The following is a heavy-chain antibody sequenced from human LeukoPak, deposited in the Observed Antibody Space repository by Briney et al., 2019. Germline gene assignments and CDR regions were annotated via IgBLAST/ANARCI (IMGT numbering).Heavy chain of an antibody. V-gene: IGHV1-69*13. D-gene: IGHD6-6*01. CDR3: ARCTRRAYYYYGMDV. CDR1: GGTFSSYA. Sequence: ASVTVSCTASGGTFSSYAISWVRQAPGQGLEWMGGIIPIFGTANYAQKFQGRVTITADESTSTAYMELSSLRSEDTAVYYCARCTRRAYYYYGMDVWGQGTTVTVSS. CDR2: IIPIFGTA. J-gene: IGHJ6*02.